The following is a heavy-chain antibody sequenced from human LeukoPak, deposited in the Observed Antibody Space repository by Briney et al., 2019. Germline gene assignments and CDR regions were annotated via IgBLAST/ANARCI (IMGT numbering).Heavy chain of an antibody. CDR3: AKDAFFCSGGSCYPGAFDI. CDR1: GFTFSTYG. CDR2: IRYDGSSE. D-gene: IGHD2-15*01. J-gene: IGHJ3*02. V-gene: IGHV3-30*02. Sequence: PGGSLRLSCAASGFTFSTYGTHWVRQAPGKGLEWVAVIRYDGSSEYYADSVKGRFTISRDNSKNTLYLQMNSLRAEDTAVYYCAKDAFFCSGGSCYPGAFDIWGQGTMVTVSS.